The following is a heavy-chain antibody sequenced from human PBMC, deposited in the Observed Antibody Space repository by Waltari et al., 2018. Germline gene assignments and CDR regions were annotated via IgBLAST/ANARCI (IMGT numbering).Heavy chain of an antibody. J-gene: IGHJ3*02. CDR2: MRGSGGRT. V-gene: IGHV3-23*01. CDR3: AKGRTFLDAFDI. CDR1: GFTFSSYA. Sequence: EVQLLESGGGLVQPGGSLRLSCAASGFTFSSYAMSWVRQAPGKGLEWVSAMRGSGGRTYYADSVKGRFTISRDNSKNTLYLQMNSLRAEDTAVYYCAKGRTFLDAFDIWGQGTMVTVSS. D-gene: IGHD2-8*01.